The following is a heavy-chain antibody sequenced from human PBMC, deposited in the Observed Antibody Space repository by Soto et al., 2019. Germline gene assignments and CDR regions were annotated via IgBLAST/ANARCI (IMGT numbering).Heavy chain of an antibody. D-gene: IGHD1-7*01. Sequence: PGGSLRLSCAASGFTFSSHAMSWVRQAPGKGLEWVSTISASADSTYYAESVKGRFTISRDNSKNTLYLQMNSLRAEDTAVYYCAKKGNWNYGIHYYYMDVWGKGTTVTVSS. CDR2: ISASADST. CDR1: GFTFSSHA. CDR3: AKKGNWNYGIHYYYMDV. J-gene: IGHJ6*03. V-gene: IGHV3-23*01.